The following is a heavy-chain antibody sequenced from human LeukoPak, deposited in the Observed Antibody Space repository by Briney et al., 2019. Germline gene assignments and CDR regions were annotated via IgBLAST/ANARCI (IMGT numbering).Heavy chain of an antibody. CDR3: ARGTYYDFWSGYYTNNQFDY. CDR2: MNPNSGNT. Sequence: ASVKVSCKASGYTFTSYDINWVRQATGQGLEWMGWMNPNSGNTGYAQKFQGRVTMTRNTSISTAYMELSSLRSEDTAVYYCARGTYYDFWSGYYTNNQFDYWGQGTLVTASS. J-gene: IGHJ4*02. CDR1: GYTFTSYD. D-gene: IGHD3-3*01. V-gene: IGHV1-8*01.